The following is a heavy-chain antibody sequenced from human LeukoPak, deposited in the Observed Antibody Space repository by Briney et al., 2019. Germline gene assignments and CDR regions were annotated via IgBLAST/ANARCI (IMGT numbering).Heavy chain of an antibody. CDR3: ASSGIMVRGVIMDY. J-gene: IGHJ4*02. CDR1: GFTVSSSY. CDR2: IYSGGST. D-gene: IGHD3-10*01. V-gene: IGHV3-53*04. Sequence: GGSLRLSCAASGFTVSSSYMSWVRQAPGKGLEWVSVIYSGGSTYYADSVKGRFTISRHNSKNTLYLQMNSLRAEDTAVYYCASSGIMVRGVIMDYWGQGTLVTVSS.